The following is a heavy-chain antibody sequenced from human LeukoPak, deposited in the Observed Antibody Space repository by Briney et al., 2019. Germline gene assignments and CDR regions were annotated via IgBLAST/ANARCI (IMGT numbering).Heavy chain of an antibody. CDR2: ISSSSSYI. V-gene: IGHV3-21*01. D-gene: IGHD3-22*01. CDR1: GFTFSSYS. J-gene: IGHJ3*02. CDR3: ARDKIDYDSYGYIDAFDI. Sequence: PGGSLRLSCAASGFTFSSYSMNWVRQAPGKGLEWVSSISSSSSYIYYADSVKGRFTISRDNAKNSLYLQMNSLRAEDTAVYYCARDKIDYDSYGYIDAFDIWGQGTMVTVSS.